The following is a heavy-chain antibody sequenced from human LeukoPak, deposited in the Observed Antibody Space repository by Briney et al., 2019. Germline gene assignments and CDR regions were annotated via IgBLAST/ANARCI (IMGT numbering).Heavy chain of an antibody. CDR3: AGKSSGWYGDAFDI. Sequence: KPSETLSLTCAVYGGSFSGYYWSWIRQPPGKGLEGIGEINHSGSANYNPSLKSRVTISVDTSKNQFSLKLSSVTAADTAVYYCAGKSSGWYGDAFDIGGQGTMVTVSS. D-gene: IGHD6-19*01. CDR1: GGSFSGYY. CDR2: INHSGSA. J-gene: IGHJ3*02. V-gene: IGHV4-34*01.